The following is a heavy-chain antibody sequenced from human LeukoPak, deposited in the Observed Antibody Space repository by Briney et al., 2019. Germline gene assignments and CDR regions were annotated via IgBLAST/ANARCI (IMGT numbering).Heavy chain of an antibody. Sequence: GSLRLSCAASGFTFSSYSMNWVRQAPGKGLEWVSSISSSSSYIYYADSVKGRFTISRDNAKNSLYLQMNSLRAEDTAVYYCARGHSSGYYGGYWGQGTLVTVSP. CDR3: ARGHSSGYYGGY. V-gene: IGHV3-21*01. CDR2: ISSSSSYI. CDR1: GFTFSSYS. J-gene: IGHJ4*02. D-gene: IGHD3-22*01.